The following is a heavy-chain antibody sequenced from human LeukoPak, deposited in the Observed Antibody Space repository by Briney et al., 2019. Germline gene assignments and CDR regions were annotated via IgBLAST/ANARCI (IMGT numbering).Heavy chain of an antibody. V-gene: IGHV4-4*07. CDR3: AKDSLVTTTSAYSYFDL. Sequence: SETLSLTCTVSGGSIINDYWSWIRQTAGKGLEWIGRIYTTGNTRYNPSLKSRVTMPLDTSKNQFSLKLSSVTAADTAVYYCAKDSLVTTTSAYSYFDLWGRGTLVTVSS. J-gene: IGHJ2*01. CDR1: GGSIINDY. D-gene: IGHD2-2*01. CDR2: IYTTGNT.